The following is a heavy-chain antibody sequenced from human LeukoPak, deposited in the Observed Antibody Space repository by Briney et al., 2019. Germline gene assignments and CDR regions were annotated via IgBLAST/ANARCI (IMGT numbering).Heavy chain of an antibody. Sequence: PGGSLRLSCAASGFTFSDYYMSWIRQAPGKGLEWLSYISSSGTTIYYADSAKGRFTISRDNAKNSLYLQMNSLRAEDTAVYYCARETRVRWTDYWGQGILVTVSS. J-gene: IGHJ4*02. CDR3: ARETRVRWTDY. D-gene: IGHD5-24*01. CDR1: GFTFSDYY. CDR2: ISSSGTTI. V-gene: IGHV3-11*04.